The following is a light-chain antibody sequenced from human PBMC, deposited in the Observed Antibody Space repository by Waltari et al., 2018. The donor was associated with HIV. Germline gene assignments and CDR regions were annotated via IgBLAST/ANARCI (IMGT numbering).Light chain of an antibody. V-gene: IGLV2-14*01. CDR1: SNAVGRYVL. CDR3: SSYVVNSTPYV. Sequence: QSALTRPASVSGSPAQLITISCTGTSNAVGRYVLSSRYQHHPGKAPKLVLYQVTNRPSGISNRCSGSKSGNTASLTISGLQAEDEADYYCSSYVVNSTPYVFGSGTKVTVL. J-gene: IGLJ1*01. CDR2: QVT.